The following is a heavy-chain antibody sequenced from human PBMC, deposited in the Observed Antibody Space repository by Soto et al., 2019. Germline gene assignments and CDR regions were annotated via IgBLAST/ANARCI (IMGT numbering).Heavy chain of an antibody. V-gene: IGHV3-11*01. CDR3: ARDDNSGIAAARDY. Sequence: GGSLRLSCAASGFTFNDYYMSWIRQAPGKGLEWVSYISSSGSTIYYADSVKGRFTISRDNAKNSLYLQMNSLRAEDTAVYYCARDDNSGIAAARDYWGQGTLVTVSS. CDR1: GFTFNDYY. D-gene: IGHD6-13*01. CDR2: ISSSGSTI. J-gene: IGHJ4*02.